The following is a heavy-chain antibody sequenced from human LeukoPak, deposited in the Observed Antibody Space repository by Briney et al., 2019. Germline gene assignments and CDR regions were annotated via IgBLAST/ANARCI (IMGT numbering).Heavy chain of an antibody. CDR1: GYTFTNYG. J-gene: IGHJ5*02. D-gene: IGHD6-13*01. CDR2: ISAYNGNT. Sequence: ASVKVSCKASGYTFTNYGISWVRQAPGQGLEWMGWISAYNGNTNYAQKLQGRVTMTTDTSTNTAYMELRSLGSDDTAVYYCARDVAFYGRSWHNWFDPWGQGTLVTVSS. V-gene: IGHV1-18*01. CDR3: ARDVAFYGRSWHNWFDP.